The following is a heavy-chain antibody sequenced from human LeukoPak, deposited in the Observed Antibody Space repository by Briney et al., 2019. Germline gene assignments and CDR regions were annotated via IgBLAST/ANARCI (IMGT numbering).Heavy chain of an antibody. Sequence: GGSLRLSCEVSGFTVSRYRMHWVRQGPGKGLVWVSMTSRDGGTTTYADFVKGRFTMSRDNSKNTVFLQMNSLGVEDTGVYYCARASGYLNDLDYWGQGTAVTVSS. J-gene: IGHJ4*02. CDR1: GFTVSRYR. V-gene: IGHV3-74*03. D-gene: IGHD3-3*01. CDR3: ARASGYLNDLDY. CDR2: TSRDGGTT.